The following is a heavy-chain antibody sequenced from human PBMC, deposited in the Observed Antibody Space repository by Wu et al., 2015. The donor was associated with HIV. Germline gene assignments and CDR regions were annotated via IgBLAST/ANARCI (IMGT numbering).Heavy chain of an antibody. V-gene: IGHV1-69*11. CDR1: GDTFSRSG. Sequence: QVQLVQSGAEVKKPGSSVKVSCKASGDTFSRSGISWMRQAPGKGFEWMGRIIPNHGGANYAEKFEGRVTITADEATNTAYMDLSRLRSEDTAVYYCARSREIWFANGMAVWGQGTTVTVSS. CDR3: ARSREIWFANGMAV. CDR2: IIPNHGGA. D-gene: IGHD3-10*01. J-gene: IGHJ6*02.